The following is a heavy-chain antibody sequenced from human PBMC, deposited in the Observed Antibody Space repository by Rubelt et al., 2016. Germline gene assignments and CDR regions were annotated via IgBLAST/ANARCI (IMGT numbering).Heavy chain of an antibody. D-gene: IGHD6-19*01. Sequence: QVQLQQWGAGLLKPSETLSLTCAVYGGSFSGYYWSWIRQPPGKGLEWIGEINHSGSTNYNPFLKVRGTISVDTSKNQFSLKLSSVTAADTAVYYCARGFSGWASGYYYGMDVWGQGTTVTVSS. V-gene: IGHV4-34*01. CDR3: ARGFSGWASGYYYGMDV. CDR2: INHSGST. CDR1: GGSFSGYY. J-gene: IGHJ6*02.